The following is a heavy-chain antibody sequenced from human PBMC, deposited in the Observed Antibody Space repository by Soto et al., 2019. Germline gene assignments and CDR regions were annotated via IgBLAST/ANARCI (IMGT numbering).Heavy chain of an antibody. D-gene: IGHD3-22*01. J-gene: IGHJ4*02. CDR3: ARLGGYYQAFDS. CDR2: IYYTGTT. CDR1: SGSIRDYY. Sequence: SETLSLTCTVSSGSIRDYYWGWIRQSPGKGLEWIGYIYYTGTTKYNPSLKSRVTISVVSSKSQFSLKLDSVTAADTAVYYCARLGGYYQAFDSWGQGTLVTVSS. V-gene: IGHV4-59*08.